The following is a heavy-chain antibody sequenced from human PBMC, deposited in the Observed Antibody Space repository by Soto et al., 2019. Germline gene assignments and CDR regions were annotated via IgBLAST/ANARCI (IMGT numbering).Heavy chain of an antibody. V-gene: IGHV1-2*02. Sequence: ASVKVSCKASGYTFTGYYMHWVRQAPGQGLEWMGWINPNSGGTNYAQKFQGRVTMTRDTSISTAYMELSRLRSDDTAVYYCARDLGIAGADYYHYVIDVWGQGTTVIVSS. CDR1: GYTFTGYY. CDR2: INPNSGGT. CDR3: ARDLGIAGADYYHYVIDV. D-gene: IGHD6-19*01. J-gene: IGHJ6*02.